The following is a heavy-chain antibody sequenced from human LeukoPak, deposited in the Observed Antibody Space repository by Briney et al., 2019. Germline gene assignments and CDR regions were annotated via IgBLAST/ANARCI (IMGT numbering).Heavy chain of an antibody. CDR2: IYTSGST. CDR3: ARSSANLYYDFWSGYYTGRFDY. D-gene: IGHD3-3*01. Sequence: SETLSLTCTVSGGSICSYYWSWIRQPAGKGLEWIGRIYTSGSTNYNPSLKSRVTMSVDTSKNQFSLKLSSVTAADTAVYYCARSSANLYYDFWSGYYTGRFDYWGQGTLVTVSS. V-gene: IGHV4-4*07. J-gene: IGHJ4*02. CDR1: GGSICSYY.